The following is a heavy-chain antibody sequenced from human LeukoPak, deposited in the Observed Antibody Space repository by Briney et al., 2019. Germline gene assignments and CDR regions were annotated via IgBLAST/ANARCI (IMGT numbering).Heavy chain of an antibody. D-gene: IGHD3-10*01. CDR3: ARDYYYGFYY. CDR1: GFTFSSYR. Sequence: SGGSLRLSCAASGFTFSSYRMNWVRQAPGKGLEWVSYISSSSSSIHYADSVKARFTISRDNAKNSLYLQMGSLRDEDTAMYYCARDYYYGFYYWGQGTLVTVSS. V-gene: IGHV3-48*02. CDR2: ISSSSSSI. J-gene: IGHJ4*02.